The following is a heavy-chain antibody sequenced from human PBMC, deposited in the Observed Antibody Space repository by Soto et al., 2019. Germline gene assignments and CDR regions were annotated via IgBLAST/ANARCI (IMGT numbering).Heavy chain of an antibody. J-gene: IGHJ4*02. CDR2: ISAYNGNT. V-gene: IGHV1-18*01. D-gene: IGHD3-16*01. CDR1: GYTFTSYG. Sequence: QVQLVQSGAEVKKPGASVKVSCKASGYTFTSYGISWVRQAPGQGLEWMGWISAYNGNTKYAQKLQGRVTMTTDTPTRTAYMELRSLRSDDTAVYYCARDADYDYIWGSYGPFDYWGQGTLVTVSS. CDR3: ARDADYDYIWGSYGPFDY.